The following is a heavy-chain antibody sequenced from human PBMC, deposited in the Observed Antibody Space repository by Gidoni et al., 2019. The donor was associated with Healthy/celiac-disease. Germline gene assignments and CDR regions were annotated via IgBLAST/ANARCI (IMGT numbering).Heavy chain of an antibody. V-gene: IGHV3-13*01. J-gene: IGHJ4*02. Sequence: EVQLVESGGGLVQPGGSLRRSCAASGFTFSSYDMHWVRQATGKGLEWVSAIGTAGDTYYPGSVKGRFTISRENAKNSLYLQMNSLRAGDTAVYYCARGDYVWGSYRSGFDYWGQGTLVTVSS. CDR3: ARGDYVWGSYRSGFDY. CDR1: GFTFSSYD. D-gene: IGHD3-16*01. CDR2: IGTAGDT.